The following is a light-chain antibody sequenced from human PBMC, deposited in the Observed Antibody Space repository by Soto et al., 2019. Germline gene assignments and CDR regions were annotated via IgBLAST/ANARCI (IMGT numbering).Light chain of an antibody. Sequence: EIVLTQSPGTLSLSPGERATLSCRASQSVSSNYLAWYRRKPGQAPRLLIYGASNRATDIPGRFSGSGSGTDFTLTITRLEPEDFAVYYFQQYGSSPPTFGPGTMVEIK. CDR3: QQYGSSPPT. J-gene: IGKJ1*01. CDR2: GAS. CDR1: QSVSSNY. V-gene: IGKV3-20*01.